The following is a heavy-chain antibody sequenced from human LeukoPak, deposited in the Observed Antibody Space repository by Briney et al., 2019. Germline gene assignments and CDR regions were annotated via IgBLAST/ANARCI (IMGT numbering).Heavy chain of an antibody. J-gene: IGHJ4*02. CDR2: ISYDGSNK. D-gene: IGHD5-24*01. CDR3: ARDDGYNSDYFDY. V-gene: IGHV3-30-3*01. Sequence: GGSLRLSGAASGFTFSSYAMHWVRQAPGKGLEWVAVISYDGSNKYYADSVKGRFTISRDNSKNTLYLQMNSLRAEDTAVYYCARDDGYNSDYFDYWGQGTLVTVSS. CDR1: GFTFSSYA.